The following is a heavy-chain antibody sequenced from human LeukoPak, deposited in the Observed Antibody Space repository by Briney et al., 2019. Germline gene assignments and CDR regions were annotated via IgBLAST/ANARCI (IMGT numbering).Heavy chain of an antibody. J-gene: IGHJ5*02. D-gene: IGHD1-26*01. CDR2: INPNSGGT. V-gene: IGHV1-2*02. Sequence: ASVKVSCKASGYTFTGYYMHWVRQAPGQGLEWMGWINPNSGGTKYAQKFQGRVTMTRDTSISTAYMELSSLRSDDRAVYYCARVGGSYQGDWFDPWGQGTLVTVSS. CDR1: GYTFTGYY. CDR3: ARVGGSYQGDWFDP.